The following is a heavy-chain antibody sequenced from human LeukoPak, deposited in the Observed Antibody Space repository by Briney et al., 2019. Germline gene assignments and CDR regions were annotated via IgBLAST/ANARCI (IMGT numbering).Heavy chain of an antibody. CDR1: GGSINSYY. CDR3: ARVGAVDMATIFDY. D-gene: IGHD5-24*01. V-gene: IGHV4-59*07. CDR2: IYYSGST. J-gene: IGHJ4*02. Sequence: SDTLSLTCTVSGGSINSYYWSWIRQPPGKGLEWIGYIYYSGSTTYNPSLKSRVTISVDTSKNQFSLSLRSVTAADTAVYYCARVGAVDMATIFDYWGQGTLVTVSS.